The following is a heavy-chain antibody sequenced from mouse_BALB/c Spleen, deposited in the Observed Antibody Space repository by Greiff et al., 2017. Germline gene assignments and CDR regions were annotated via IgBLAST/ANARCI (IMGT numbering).Heavy chain of an antibody. CDR2: INSNGGST. V-gene: IGHV5-6-2*01. Sequence: EVQLVESGGGLVKLGGSLKLSCAASGFTFSSYYMSWVRQTPEKRLELVAAINSNGGSTYYPDTVKGRFTISRDNAKNTLYLQMSSLKSEDTALYYCARTAGGDYGWFAYWGQGTLVTVSA. CDR1: GFTFSSYY. D-gene: IGHD2-4*01. CDR3: ARTAGGDYGWFAY. J-gene: IGHJ3*01.